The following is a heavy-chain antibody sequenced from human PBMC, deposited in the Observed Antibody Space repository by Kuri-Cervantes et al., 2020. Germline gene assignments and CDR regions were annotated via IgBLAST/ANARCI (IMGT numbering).Heavy chain of an antibody. CDR3: ARSYAVDTAGSGYFDY. CDR2: INPNSGNT. D-gene: IGHD5-18*01. Sequence: ASVKVSCKASGYTFTGYYMHWVRQAPGQGLEWMGWINPNSGNTGYAQKFQGRVTMTRNTSISTAYLQWSSLKASDTAMYYCARSYAVDTAGSGYFDYWGQGTLVTVSS. V-gene: IGHV1-8*02. J-gene: IGHJ4*02. CDR1: GYTFTGYY.